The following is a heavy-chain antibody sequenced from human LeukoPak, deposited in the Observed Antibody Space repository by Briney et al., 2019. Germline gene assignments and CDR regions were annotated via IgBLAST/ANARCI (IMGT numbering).Heavy chain of an antibody. V-gene: IGHV1-69*13. CDR3: AREDTGGGY. CDR1: GYTFTSYY. J-gene: IGHJ4*02. Sequence: ASVKVSCKASGYTFTSYYMHWVRQAPGQGLEWMGGIIPIFGTANYAQKFQGRVTITADESTSTAYMELSSLRSEDTAVYYCAREDTGGGYWGQGTLVTVSS. D-gene: IGHD5-18*01. CDR2: IIPIFGTA.